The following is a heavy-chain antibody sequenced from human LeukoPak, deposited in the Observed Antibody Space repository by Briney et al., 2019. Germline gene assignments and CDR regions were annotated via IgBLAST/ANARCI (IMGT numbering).Heavy chain of an antibody. CDR1: GGSMSSYY. V-gene: IGHV4-4*07. D-gene: IGHD6-19*01. Sequence: SETLSLTCTVSGGSMSSYYWSWIRQPAGKGLEWNGRIYTSGSTNYNPSLKSRVTMSVDTSKNQFSLKLSSVTAADTAVYYCASEEVYSSGWFDYWGQATLVTVSS. J-gene: IGHJ4*02. CDR2: IYTSGST. CDR3: ASEEVYSSGWFDY.